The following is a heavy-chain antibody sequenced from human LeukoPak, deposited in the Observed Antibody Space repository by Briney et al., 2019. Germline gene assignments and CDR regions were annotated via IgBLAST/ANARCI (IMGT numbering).Heavy chain of an antibody. D-gene: IGHD3-22*01. J-gene: IGHJ4*02. Sequence: ASVKVSCKASGYTFTGYYMHWVRQAPGQGLEWMGWINPNSGDTNYAQKFQGRATMTRDTSISTAYMELSRLRSDDTAVYYCASSSGYTIDYWGQGTLVTVSS. CDR1: GYTFTGYY. CDR3: ASSSGYTIDY. V-gene: IGHV1-2*02. CDR2: INPNSGDT.